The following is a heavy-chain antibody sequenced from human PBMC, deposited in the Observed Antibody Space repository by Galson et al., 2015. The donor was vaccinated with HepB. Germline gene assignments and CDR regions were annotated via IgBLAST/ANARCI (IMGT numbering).Heavy chain of an antibody. J-gene: IGHJ6*02. CDR3: ARVNRTAAYYGMDV. D-gene: IGHD6-13*01. Sequence: SVKVSCKASGYIFSGYYMHWVRQAPGKGLEWMGWINPNSGGTNFAQKFQGRLTMTRDTSIRTAHMELSRLRSDDTAVYYCARVNRTAAYYGMDVWGQGTTVTVSS. V-gene: IGHV1-2*02. CDR1: GYIFSGYY. CDR2: INPNSGGT.